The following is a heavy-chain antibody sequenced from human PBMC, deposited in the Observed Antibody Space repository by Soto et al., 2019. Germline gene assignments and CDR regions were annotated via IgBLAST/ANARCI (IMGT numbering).Heavy chain of an antibody. D-gene: IGHD3-10*01. J-gene: IGHJ4*02. Sequence: EVQLVESGGGLIQPGGSLRLSCAVSGFTVSNNYMSWVRQAPGKGLEGVSVIYSGGYTAYGDSVKGRFTISRDNSKNTPPPQKKPPSARPTALFFCATSPGGGGYWGQGTLVTVSS. V-gene: IGHV3-53*01. CDR2: IYSGGYT. CDR3: ATSPGGGGY. CDR1: GFTVSNNY.